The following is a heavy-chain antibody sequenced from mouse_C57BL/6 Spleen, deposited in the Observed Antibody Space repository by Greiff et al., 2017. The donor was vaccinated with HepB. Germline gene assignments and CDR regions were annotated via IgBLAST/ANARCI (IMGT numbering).Heavy chain of an antibody. D-gene: IGHD2-1*01. CDR2: ISDGGSYT. Sequence: EVKLMESGGGLVKPGGSLKLSCAASGFTFSSYAMSWVRQTPEKRLEWVATISDGGSYTYYPDNVKGRFTISRDNAKNNLYLQMSHLKSEDTAMYYCARDPSTYYFDYWGQGTTLTVSS. J-gene: IGHJ2*01. V-gene: IGHV5-4*01. CDR3: ARDPSTYYFDY. CDR1: GFTFSSYA.